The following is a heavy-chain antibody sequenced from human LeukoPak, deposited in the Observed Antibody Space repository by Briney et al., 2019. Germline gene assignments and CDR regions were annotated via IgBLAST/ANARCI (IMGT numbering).Heavy chain of an antibody. CDR2: VNHSGST. Sequence: KPSETLSLTCAVYGGSFSGYYWSWIRQPPGKGLEWIAEVNHSGSTNYNLSLKSRVTISVDTSKNQFSLKLSSVTAADTAVYYCARHRNSFSDDYWGQGTLVTVSS. D-gene: IGHD2-15*01. J-gene: IGHJ4*02. V-gene: IGHV4-34*01. CDR1: GGSFSGYY. CDR3: ARHRNSFSDDY.